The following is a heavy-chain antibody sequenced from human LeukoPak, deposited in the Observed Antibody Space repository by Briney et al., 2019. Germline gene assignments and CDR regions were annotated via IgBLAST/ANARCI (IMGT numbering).Heavy chain of an antibody. J-gene: IGHJ5*02. V-gene: IGHV3-23*01. D-gene: IGHD5-18*01. CDR1: GFTFSTYS. Sequence: GGSLRLSCAASGFTFSTYSMSWVRQAPGKGLEWVSGISGSGGSTFYADSVKGRFTISRDDSKNTLYLQMNSLRAEDTAVYYCAKGGGYNYGFQPAVPWGQGTLVTVSS. CDR3: AKGGGYNYGFQPAVP. CDR2: ISGSGGST.